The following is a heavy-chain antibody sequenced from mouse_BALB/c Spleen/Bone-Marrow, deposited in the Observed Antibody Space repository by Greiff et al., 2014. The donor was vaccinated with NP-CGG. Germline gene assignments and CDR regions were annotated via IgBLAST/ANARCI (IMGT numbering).Heavy chain of an antibody. V-gene: IGHV1S41*01. CDR2: IPPGSGTT. J-gene: IGHJ3*01. CDR3: ARGSYYYGSSSPWFAY. D-gene: IGHD1-1*01. CDR1: GYTFTGYW. Sequence: DLVKPGAPVKLSCKASGYTFTGYWINWIKQRPGQGLEWIGRIPPGSGTTYYNEMFKGKATLTVDTSSTTAYIQLSSLSSEDSAVYFCARGSYYYGSSSPWFAYWGQGTLVTVSA.